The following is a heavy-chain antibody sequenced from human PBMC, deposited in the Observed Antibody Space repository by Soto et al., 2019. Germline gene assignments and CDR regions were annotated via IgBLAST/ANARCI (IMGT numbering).Heavy chain of an antibody. Sequence: SETLSLTCTVPGGTISRYYWSWIRQPPGKGLEWIGYMYNTGSTVYNPSFKSRVTISVDTSKNQFSLKLNSVTAADTAVYYCARDLWGYCGTDCYPLDVWGQGTTVTVSS. CDR1: GGTISRYY. D-gene: IGHD2-21*02. CDR3: ARDLWGYCGTDCYPLDV. V-gene: IGHV4-59*01. J-gene: IGHJ6*02. CDR2: MYNTGST.